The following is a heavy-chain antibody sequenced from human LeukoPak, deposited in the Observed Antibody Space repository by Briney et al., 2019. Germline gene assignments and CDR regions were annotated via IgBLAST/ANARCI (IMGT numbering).Heavy chain of an antibody. CDR3: ARSLGGAYDY. CDR2: INIDGSNT. Sequence: PGGSLRLSCAASGFPFSSYWMHWVRQAPGKGLVCVSRINIDGSNTNYADSVKGRFTISRDNAKNTLYLQMDSLRAEDTAVYYCARSLGGAYDYWGQGTLVTVSS. J-gene: IGHJ4*02. V-gene: IGHV3-74*01. CDR1: GFPFSSYW. D-gene: IGHD1-26*01.